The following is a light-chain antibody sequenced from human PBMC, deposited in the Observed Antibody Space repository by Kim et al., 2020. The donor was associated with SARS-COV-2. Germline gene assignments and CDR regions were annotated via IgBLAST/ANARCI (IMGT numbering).Light chain of an antibody. CDR3: QQHHYWRA. V-gene: IGKV3D-15*01. Sequence: SQGEKATHSGRASQSNSNNLRWYQQKPGQAPRFRIYVASTRAASISARFSGSGSGTEFTLTISSLQSDDFATYYCQQHHYWRAFGQGTRLEIK. CDR1: QSNSNN. J-gene: IGKJ5*01. CDR2: VAS.